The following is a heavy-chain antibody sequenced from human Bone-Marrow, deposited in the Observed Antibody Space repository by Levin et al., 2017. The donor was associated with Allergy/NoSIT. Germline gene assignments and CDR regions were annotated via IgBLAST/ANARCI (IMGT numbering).Heavy chain of an antibody. CDR1: GASITNYF. D-gene: IGHD6-13*01. J-gene: IGHJ4*02. CDR2: IYSSGST. CDR3: ASYSSSAYFEK. Sequence: ESLKISCTVSGASITNYFWAWIRQPAGKGLEWIGRIYSSGSTDYNSSLKRRVTMSADTSKNQFSLKLTSVTAADTAVYYCASYSSSAYFEKWGRGTLVTVSS. V-gene: IGHV4-4*07.